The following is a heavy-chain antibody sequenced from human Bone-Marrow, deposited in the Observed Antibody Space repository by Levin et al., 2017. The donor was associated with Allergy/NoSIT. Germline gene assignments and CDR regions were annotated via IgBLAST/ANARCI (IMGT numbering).Heavy chain of an antibody. D-gene: IGHD2-2*01. V-gene: IGHV3-30-3*01. J-gene: IGHJ5*02. Sequence: GESLKISCAASGFTFNNYAMHWVRQAPGKGLEWVAFISYDGSNQYYADSVKGRFTISRDNSKNTLYLQMTSLRPEDTTVYYCARDPTPDCSSISCYPHWFDPWGQGTLVTVSS. CDR2: ISYDGSNQ. CDR1: GFTFNNYA. CDR3: ARDPTPDCSSISCYPHWFDP.